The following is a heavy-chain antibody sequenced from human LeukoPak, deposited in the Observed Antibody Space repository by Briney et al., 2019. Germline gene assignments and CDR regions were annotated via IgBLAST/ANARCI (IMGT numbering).Heavy chain of an antibody. J-gene: IGHJ4*02. D-gene: IGHD4/OR15-4a*01. Sequence: GASVKVSCKASGYTFTGYYMHWVRQAPGQGLEWMGWINTNTGIPTYAQGFTGRFVFSLDTSVSTAYLQISSLKAEDTAVYYCARDSEVRDYWGQGTLVTVSS. CDR2: INTNTGIP. V-gene: IGHV7-4-1*02. CDR3: ARDSEVRDY. CDR1: GYTFTGYY.